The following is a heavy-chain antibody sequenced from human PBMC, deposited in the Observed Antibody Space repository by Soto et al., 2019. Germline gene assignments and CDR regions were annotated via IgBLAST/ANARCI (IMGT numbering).Heavy chain of an antibody. CDR2: ISGSGGST. D-gene: IGHD6-19*01. CDR3: AKFRDPGIAVAGTLDY. J-gene: IGHJ4*02. CDR1: GFTFSRYA. V-gene: IGHV3-23*01. Sequence: PGGSLRLSCAASGFTFSRYAMSWVLHAPGKGLEWVSAISGSGGSTYYADSVKGRLTISRDNSKNTLYLQMNSLRAEDTAVYYCAKFRDPGIAVAGTLDYWGQGTLVTVSS.